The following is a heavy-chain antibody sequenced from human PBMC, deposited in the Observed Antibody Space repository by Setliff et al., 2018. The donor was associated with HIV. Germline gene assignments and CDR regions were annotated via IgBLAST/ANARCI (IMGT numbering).Heavy chain of an antibody. CDR3: ARNSSGWYYSNYSYYGMDV. CDR2: INPNSGGT. D-gene: IGHD6-19*01. CDR1: GYTFTGYY. Sequence: ASVKVSCKASGYTFTGYYMHWVRQAPGQGLEWMGWINPNSGGTNYAQKFQGRVTMTRDTSISTAYMELSRLRSDDTAVYYCARNSSGWYYSNYSYYGMDVWGQGTTVTV. V-gene: IGHV1-2*02. J-gene: IGHJ6*02.